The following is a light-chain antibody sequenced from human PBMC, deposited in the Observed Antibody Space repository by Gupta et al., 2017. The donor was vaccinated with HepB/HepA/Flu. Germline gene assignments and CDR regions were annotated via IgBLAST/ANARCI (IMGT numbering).Light chain of an antibody. CDR2: WGS. CDR1: QSLLHSNGYNY. V-gene: IGKV2-28*01. CDR3: MQALQTPLT. J-gene: IGKJ4*01. Sequence: DIVMTQSPLSLPVTPGEPASISCRSSQSLLHSNGYNYLDWYLQKPGQSPQLLIYWGSNRASGVPDRFSGSGSGTDFTLNISRVEAEDVGVYYCMQALQTPLTFGGGTKVEIK.